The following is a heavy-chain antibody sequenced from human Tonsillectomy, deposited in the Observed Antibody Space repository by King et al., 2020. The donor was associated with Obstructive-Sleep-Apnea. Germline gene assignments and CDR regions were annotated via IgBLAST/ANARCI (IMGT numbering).Heavy chain of an antibody. CDR2: IYLDDDK. CDR1: GFSLSTSGVG. J-gene: IGHJ2*01. CDR3: AHRPDDSSGPGYFDL. D-gene: IGHD3-22*01. V-gene: IGHV2-5*02. Sequence: TLKESGPTLVKPTQTLTLTCTFSGFSLSTSGVGVGWIRQPPGKALDGLALIYLDDDKSDSPSLKSRLTITKDTSKNQVVLTMTNMDPVDTATYYCAHRPDDSSGPGYFDLWGRGTLVTVSS.